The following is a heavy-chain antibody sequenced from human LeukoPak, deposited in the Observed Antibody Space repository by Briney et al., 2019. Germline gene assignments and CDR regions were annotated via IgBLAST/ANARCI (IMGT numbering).Heavy chain of an antibody. CDR3: ARHGSRAFDI. V-gene: IGHV4-59*08. Sequence: SETLSLTCPVSGGSITNYYWSWIRQPPGTGLEWIGYAYYGGSTNYNPSLKSRVTVSVDTSKNQFSLKLSSVTAADTAVYYCARHGSRAFDIWGQGTMVTVSS. J-gene: IGHJ3*02. D-gene: IGHD1-26*01. CDR1: GGSITNYY. CDR2: AYYGGST.